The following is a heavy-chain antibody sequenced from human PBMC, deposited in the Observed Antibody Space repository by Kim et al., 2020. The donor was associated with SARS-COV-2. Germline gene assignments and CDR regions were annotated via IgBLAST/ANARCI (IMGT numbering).Heavy chain of an antibody. J-gene: IGHJ4*02. CDR3: ARAPSAFDWLLFGIYYFDY. V-gene: IGHV3-21*01. CDR2: ISSSSSYI. D-gene: IGHD3-9*01. CDR1: GFTFSSYS. Sequence: GGSLRLSCAASGFTFSSYSMNWVRQAPGKGLEWVSSISSSSSYIYYADSVKGRFTISRDNAKNSLYLQMNSLRAEDTAVYYCARAPSAFDWLLFGIYYFDYWGQGTLVTVSS.